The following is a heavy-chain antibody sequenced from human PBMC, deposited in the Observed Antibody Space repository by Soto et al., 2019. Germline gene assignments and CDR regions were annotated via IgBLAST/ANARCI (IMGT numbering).Heavy chain of an antibody. CDR3: ERDVGQVTIFGEALSGYLEF. D-gene: IGHD3-3*02. CDR2: IKDDGSER. J-gene: IGHJ4*02. CDR1: GFIVGSYG. Sequence: XESLSLSGAVSGFIVGSYGMSWVRESPGKGLEWLASIKDDGSERYYLDSVKGRFTISRDNAKDSLSLQMNSLRGEDTAFYYCERDVGQVTIFGEALSGYLEFWGQGTLVTVSS. V-gene: IGHV3-7*03.